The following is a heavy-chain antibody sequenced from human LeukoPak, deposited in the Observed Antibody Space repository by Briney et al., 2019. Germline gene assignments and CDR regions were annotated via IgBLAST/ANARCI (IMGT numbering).Heavy chain of an antibody. CDR3: ARDHYSGSVSY. D-gene: IGHD1-26*01. CDR2: IIPIFGTA. J-gene: IGHJ4*02. Sequence: ASVKVSCKASGGTFSSYAISWVRQAPGQGFEWMGGIIPIFGTANYAQKFQGRVTITADESTSTAYMELSSLRSEDTAVYYCARDHYSGSVSYWGQGTLVTVSS. CDR1: GGTFSSYA. V-gene: IGHV1-69*13.